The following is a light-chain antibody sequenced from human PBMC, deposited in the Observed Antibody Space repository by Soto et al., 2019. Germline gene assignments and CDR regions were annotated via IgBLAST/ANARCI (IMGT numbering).Light chain of an antibody. CDR2: EVT. CDR3: SSYTSIRTSV. CDR1: GSDVANYKR. Sequence: QSVLTQPPSVSGSLEQSVTISCTGTGSDVANYKRVSWYQQAPGTAPKLIIYEVTSRPSGVPARFSGSKSGNTASLTISGLQAEDEAVYYCSSYTSIRTSVFGTGTKVTVL. J-gene: IGLJ1*01. V-gene: IGLV2-18*02.